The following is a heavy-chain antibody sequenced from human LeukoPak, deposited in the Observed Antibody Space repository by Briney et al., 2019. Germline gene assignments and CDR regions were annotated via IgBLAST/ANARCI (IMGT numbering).Heavy chain of an antibody. CDR1: GYSLSSGYY. CDR3: ARESGGNLVPWFDP. V-gene: IGHV4-38-2*02. CDR2: IYHIGST. J-gene: IGHJ5*02. Sequence: SETLSLTCTVSGYSLSSGYYWGWIRQPPGKGLEWIGSIYHIGSTYYNPSLKSRVTISVDTSKNQFSLKLSSVTAADTAVYYCARESGGNLVPWFDPWGQGTLVTVSS. D-gene: IGHD4-23*01.